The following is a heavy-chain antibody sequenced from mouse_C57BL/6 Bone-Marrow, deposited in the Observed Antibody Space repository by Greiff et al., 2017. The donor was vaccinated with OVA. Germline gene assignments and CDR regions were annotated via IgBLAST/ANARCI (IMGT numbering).Heavy chain of an antibody. Sequence: VQLQQSGAELVRPGASVKLSCTASGFNIKDDYMHWVKQRPEQGLEWIGWIDPENGDTEYASKFQGKATITADTSSNTAYLQLSSLTSEDTAVYYCTTYYDGYWGQGTTLTVSS. J-gene: IGHJ2*01. V-gene: IGHV14-4*01. CDR2: IDPENGDT. CDR1: GFNIKDDY. D-gene: IGHD1-1*01. CDR3: TTYYDGY.